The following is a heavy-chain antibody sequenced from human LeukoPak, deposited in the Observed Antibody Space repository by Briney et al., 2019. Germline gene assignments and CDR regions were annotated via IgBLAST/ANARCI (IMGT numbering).Heavy chain of an antibody. D-gene: IGHD1-26*01. CDR1: GFTFSTNA. J-gene: IGHJ4*02. CDR2: ISGSGAST. Sequence: GGSLRLSCLTSGFTFSTNAMSWVRQAPGKGLEWICGISGSGASTYYADSVTGRFTISRDNSRNTLYLQMNSLRGDDTAVYYCAKDVGKWESLHFFDYWGQGTLVTVSS. CDR3: AKDVGKWESLHFFDY. V-gene: IGHV3-23*01.